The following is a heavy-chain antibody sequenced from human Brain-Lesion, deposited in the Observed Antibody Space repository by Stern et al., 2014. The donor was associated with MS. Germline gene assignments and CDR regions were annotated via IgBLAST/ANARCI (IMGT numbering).Heavy chain of an antibody. CDR2: IFNSGST. D-gene: IGHD2-2*01. CDR3: ARGRVVPGFQYYATDV. Sequence: VQLLESGPGLVKPSQTLSLSCTVSGGSISSGGYYWSWIRQPAGKGLEWIGRIFNSGSTSYNPSLKSRVPISIDTSNNQFSLRLNSMTAADTAVYYCARGRVVPGFQYYATDVWGQGTTVIVSS. V-gene: IGHV4-61*02. J-gene: IGHJ6*02. CDR1: GGSISSGGYY.